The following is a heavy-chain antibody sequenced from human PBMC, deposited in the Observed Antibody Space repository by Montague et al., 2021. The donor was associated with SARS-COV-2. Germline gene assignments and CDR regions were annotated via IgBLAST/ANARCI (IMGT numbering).Heavy chain of an antibody. CDR3: ARLAPDSGSPNGYYYNGMDV. V-gene: IGHV4-39*01. CDR2: IYYSGST. D-gene: IGHD1-26*01. Sequence: SETLSLTCTVSGGSITSSSYYWGWIRQPPGKGLEWIGGIYYSGSTYYNPSLKIRVTISVDTSKNQFSLKLSSVTAADTAVYYCARLAPDSGSPNGYYYNGMDVWGQGTTVTVSS. CDR1: GGSITSSSYY. J-gene: IGHJ6*02.